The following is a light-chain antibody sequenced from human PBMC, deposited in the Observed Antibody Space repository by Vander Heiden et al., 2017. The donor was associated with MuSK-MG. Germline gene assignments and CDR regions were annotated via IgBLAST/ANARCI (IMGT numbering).Light chain of an antibody. V-gene: IGKV3-11*01. Sequence: EIVLTQSPATLSLSPGERATLSCRASQSVSSYLAWYQQKPGQAPRLLIYDASNRATGIPARFSGSGYGTDFTLTISSLEPEDFAVYYCQQHSYWPLLTFGGGTKVEIK. CDR2: DAS. J-gene: IGKJ4*01. CDR1: QSVSSY. CDR3: QQHSYWPLLT.